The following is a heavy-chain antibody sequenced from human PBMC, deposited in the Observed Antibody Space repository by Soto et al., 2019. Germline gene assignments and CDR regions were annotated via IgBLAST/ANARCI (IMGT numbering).Heavy chain of an antibody. Sequence: PGGSLRLSCAASGFTFSNAWMNWVRQAPGKGLEWVGRIKSKTDGGTTDYAAPVKGRFTISRDDSKNTLYLQMNSLKTEDTAVYYCTTEDIVVEERGVFDYWGQGTLVTVSS. D-gene: IGHD2-15*01. CDR1: GFTFSNAW. J-gene: IGHJ4*02. CDR3: TTEDIVVEERGVFDY. V-gene: IGHV3-15*07. CDR2: IKSKTDGGTT.